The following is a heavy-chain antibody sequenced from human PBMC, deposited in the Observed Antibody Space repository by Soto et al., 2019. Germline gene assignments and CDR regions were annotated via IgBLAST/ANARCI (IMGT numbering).Heavy chain of an antibody. Sequence: QVQLLESGGGVVQPGRSLRLSCAASGFPFTTYGMNWVRQGPGKGLEWVAAISYDGSNKYYADSVKGRFTISRDKSKKTLYLPMNSLRPEDTGFDYCVRSHYYFDYRGQGTLVTVSS. CDR3: VRSHYYFDY. CDR1: GFPFTTYG. CDR2: ISYDGSNK. V-gene: IGHV3-30*03. J-gene: IGHJ4*02. D-gene: IGHD1-26*01.